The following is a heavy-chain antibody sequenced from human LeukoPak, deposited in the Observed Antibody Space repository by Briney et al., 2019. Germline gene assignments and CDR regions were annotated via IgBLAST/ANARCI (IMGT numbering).Heavy chain of an antibody. CDR3: ARHGIVLMVYAAFDI. CDR2: INHSGST. D-gene: IGHD2-8*01. J-gene: IGHJ3*02. V-gene: IGHV4-34*01. CDR1: GGSFSGYY. Sequence: PSETLSLTCAVYGGSFSGYYWSWIRQPPGKGLEWIGEINHSGSTNYNPSLKSRVTISVDTSKNQFSLKLSSVTAADTAVYYCARHGIVLMVYAAFDIWGQGTMVTVSS.